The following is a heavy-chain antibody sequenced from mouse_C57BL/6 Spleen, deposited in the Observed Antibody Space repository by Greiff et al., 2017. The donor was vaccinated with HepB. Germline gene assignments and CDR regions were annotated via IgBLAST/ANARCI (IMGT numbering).Heavy chain of an antibody. CDR1: GYSITSGYY. V-gene: IGHV3-6*01. CDR2: ISYDGSN. D-gene: IGHD1-1*01. Sequence: EVQLQESGPGLVKPSQSLSLTCSVTGYSITSGYYWNWIRQFPGNKLEWMGYISYDGSNNYNPSLKNRISITRDTSKNQFFLKLNSVTTEATATYYCARDPLITTVVVFDYWGQGTTLTVSS. CDR3: ARDPLITTVVVFDY. J-gene: IGHJ2*01.